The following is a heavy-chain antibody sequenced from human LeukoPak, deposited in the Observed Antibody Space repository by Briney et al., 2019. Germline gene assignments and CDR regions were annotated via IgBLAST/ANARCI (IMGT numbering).Heavy chain of an antibody. J-gene: IGHJ4*02. Sequence: PGGCLRLSCAASGFTFSTYTMHWVRQAPGKGLEYVSVISGNGDITYYANSMKGRFTISRDNSKNTLYLQMGSLRPEDMAVYYCRAVAATNVVDYWGQGTPVTVSS. CDR3: RAVAATNVVDY. CDR2: ISGNGDIT. CDR1: GFTFSTYT. D-gene: IGHD6-19*01. V-gene: IGHV3-64*01.